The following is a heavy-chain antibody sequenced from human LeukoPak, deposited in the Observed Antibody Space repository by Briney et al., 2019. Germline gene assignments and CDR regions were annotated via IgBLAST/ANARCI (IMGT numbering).Heavy chain of an antibody. CDR3: ARAMTTVTTWGLNWFDP. CDR2: VYYSGRT. J-gene: IGHJ5*02. CDR1: GASVSNYD. D-gene: IGHD4-17*01. Sequence: SETLSLTCTVSGASVSNYDWSWIRQPPGKGLEWIGYVYYSGRTNYNPSLESRVTISVDTSKNQFSLKLTSVTAADTAVYYCARAMTTVTTWGLNWFDPWGQGTLVTVSS. V-gene: IGHV4-59*02.